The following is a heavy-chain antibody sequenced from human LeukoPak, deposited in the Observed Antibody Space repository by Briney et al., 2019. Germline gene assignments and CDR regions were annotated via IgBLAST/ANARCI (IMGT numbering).Heavy chain of an antibody. Sequence: PWESLRLSCAASGFTVTNNYMKCCRQAPRGGLVGGSVIYNGSGAYYSDSVKGRFTLSRDNSKNTVFLQMNSLRPEDTAVYYCARGRTEHSDYVRDGLDVWGQGTTVTVSS. V-gene: IGHV3-66*02. CDR2: IYNGSGA. CDR3: ARGRTEHSDYVRDGLDV. D-gene: IGHD4-11*01. CDR1: GFTVTNNY. J-gene: IGHJ6*02.